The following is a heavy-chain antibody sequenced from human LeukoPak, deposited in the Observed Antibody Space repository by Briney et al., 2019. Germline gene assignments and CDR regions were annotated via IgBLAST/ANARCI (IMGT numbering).Heavy chain of an antibody. CDR2: ISSSGSTI. CDR1: GFTFSSYE. V-gene: IGHV3-48*03. J-gene: IGHJ6*02. Sequence: GGSLRLSCAASGFTFSSYEMNWVRQAPGKGLEWVSYISSSGSTIYCADSVKGRFTISRDNAKNSLYLQMNSLRAEDTAVYYCARGYSHYYYYGMDVWGQGTTVTVSS. D-gene: IGHD2-2*02. CDR3: ARGYSHYYYYGMDV.